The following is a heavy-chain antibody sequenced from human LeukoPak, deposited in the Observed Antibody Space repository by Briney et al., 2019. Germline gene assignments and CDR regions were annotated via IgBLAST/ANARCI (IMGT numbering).Heavy chain of an antibody. J-gene: IGHJ4*02. V-gene: IGHV4-39*01. D-gene: IGHD5-18*01. CDR3: ARRGYSYGGFDY. Sequence: PSETLSLTCTVSGGSISSSSYYWGXIRQPXXKGLEWIGSIYYSGSTYYNPSLKSRVTISVDTSKNQFSLKLSSVTAADTAVYYCARRGYSYGGFDYWGQGTLVTVSS. CDR1: GGSISSSSYY. CDR2: IYYSGST.